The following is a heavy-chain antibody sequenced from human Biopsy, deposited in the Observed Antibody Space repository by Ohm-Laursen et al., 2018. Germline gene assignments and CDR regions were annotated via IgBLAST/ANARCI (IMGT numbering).Heavy chain of an antibody. Sequence: AASVKVSCKASGYTFTGYHVHWVRQAPGQGLEWLGGNIPILGTGNYAQKFQDRVTVAADTSTSTATMELRSLRSDDTAVYYCATKLTGYFHHWGQGTLVIVSS. CDR3: ATKLTGYFHH. J-gene: IGHJ1*01. V-gene: IGHV1-69*06. D-gene: IGHD3-9*01. CDR2: NIPILGTG. CDR1: GYTFTGYH.